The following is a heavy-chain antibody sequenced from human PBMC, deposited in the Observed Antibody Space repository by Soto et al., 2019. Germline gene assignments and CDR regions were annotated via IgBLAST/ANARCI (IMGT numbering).Heavy chain of an antibody. D-gene: IGHD3-9*01. V-gene: IGHV3-48*03. Sequence: SLRLSCAASGFSFSSCEMSWFRQAPGKGLEWVSYISGSGTSTQYSDSVKGRFTISRDNAKNSLHLQMNSLGAEDTAVYYCASKIVTPGYHYYDYWGQGTLVTVSS. CDR3: ASKIVTPGYHYYDY. CDR2: ISGSGTST. CDR1: GFSFSSCE. J-gene: IGHJ4*02.